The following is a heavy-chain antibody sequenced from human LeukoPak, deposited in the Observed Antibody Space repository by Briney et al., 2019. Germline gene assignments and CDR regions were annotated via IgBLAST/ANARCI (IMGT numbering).Heavy chain of an antibody. CDR2: IYYSGST. CDR3: ARSGAKLLWFGGSNWFDP. V-gene: IGHV4-39*07. Sequence: PSETLSLTCTVSGGSISSSSYYWGWIRQPPGKGLEWIGSIYYSGSTYYNPALKSRVTISVDKSRNQFSLKLSSVTAADTAVYYCARSGAKLLWFGGSNWFDPWGQGTLVTVSS. CDR1: GGSISSSSYY. J-gene: IGHJ5*02. D-gene: IGHD3-10*01.